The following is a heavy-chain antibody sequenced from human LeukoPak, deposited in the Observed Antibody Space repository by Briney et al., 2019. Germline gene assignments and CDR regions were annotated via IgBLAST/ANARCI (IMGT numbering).Heavy chain of an antibody. V-gene: IGHV4-31*03. D-gene: IGHD2-8*01. CDR1: GGSISSGGYY. J-gene: IGHJ6*04. CDR3: ASLSYFPYYVMDV. Sequence: SQTLSLTCTVSGGSISSGGYYWSWIRQHPGKGLEWVGYIYYSGSTYYNPSLKSRVTISVDTSKNQFSLKLSSVTAADTAVYYCASLSYFPYYVMDVWGKGTTVTVSS. CDR2: IYYSGST.